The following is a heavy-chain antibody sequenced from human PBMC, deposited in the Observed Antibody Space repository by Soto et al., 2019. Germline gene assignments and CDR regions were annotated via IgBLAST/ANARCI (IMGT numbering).Heavy chain of an antibody. CDR3: ARPGDAYGLDV. CDR1: VASFTRSSYY. V-gene: IGHV4-39*01. CDR2: IHSHSGST. Sequence: PSETLSRTGSVSVASFTRSSYYWAWVLQPPGKGLEWIASIHSHSGSTYYDPSLRGRVLISVDSSKNHFSLNLSSVTAADTAVYYCARPGDAYGLDVWGQGTTVTVSS. D-gene: IGHD2-21*02. J-gene: IGHJ6*02.